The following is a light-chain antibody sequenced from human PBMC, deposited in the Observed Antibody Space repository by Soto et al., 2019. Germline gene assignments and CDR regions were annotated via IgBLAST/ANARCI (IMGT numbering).Light chain of an antibody. CDR2: KAS. CDR1: QGISSW. Sequence: DIQMTQSPSTLSASVGDRVTITCRASQGISSWLAWYQQKPGKAPKLLIYKASTLESGVPSRFSGSGSGTEFTLTISSLQPDDFATYYCQQYRTFGQGTKVEIK. J-gene: IGKJ1*01. CDR3: QQYRT. V-gene: IGKV1-5*03.